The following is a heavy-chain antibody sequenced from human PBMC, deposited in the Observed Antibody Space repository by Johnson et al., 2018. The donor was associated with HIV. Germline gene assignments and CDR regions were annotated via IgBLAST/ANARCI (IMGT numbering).Heavy chain of an antibody. CDR2: ISYDGSNK. CDR1: GFIFSDAW. CDR3: TEPLGRFRDLLGAFDL. J-gene: IGHJ3*01. Sequence: VHLVESGGGLVKPGGSLRLSCAASGFIFSDAWMNWVRQAPGKGLEWVAVISYDGSNKYYADSVKGRFTISRDNSKNTLYLQMNSLKTEDTAVYYCTEPLGRFRDLLGAFDLWGQGTMVTVSS. V-gene: IGHV3-30*03. D-gene: IGHD3-10*01.